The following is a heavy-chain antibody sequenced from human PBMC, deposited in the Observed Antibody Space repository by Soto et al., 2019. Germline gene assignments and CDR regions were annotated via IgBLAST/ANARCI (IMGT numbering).Heavy chain of an antibody. CDR2: IYPGDSDT. J-gene: IGHJ6*02. CDR3: SRAYCSSTSCYLYRSGPYGMDV. D-gene: IGHD2-2*01. CDR1: GYSFTSYW. V-gene: IGHV5-51*01. Sequence: GESLKISCKGSGYSFTSYWIGWVRQMPGKGLEWMGIIYPGDSDTRYSPSFQGQVTISAEHAISTAYLQWGSLKASDTAMYYCSRAYCSSTSCYLYRSGPYGMDVWGQGTTVTVSS.